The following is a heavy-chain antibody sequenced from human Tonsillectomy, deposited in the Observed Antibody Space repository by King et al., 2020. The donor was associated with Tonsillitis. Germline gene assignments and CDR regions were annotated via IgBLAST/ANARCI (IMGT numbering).Heavy chain of an antibody. J-gene: IGHJ4*02. D-gene: IGHD4-17*01. V-gene: IGHV5-10-1*03. CDR1: GYSFSSQW. CDR2: IDPSDSYT. Sequence: VQLVESGAEVKKPGESLRISCKGSGYSFSSQWISWVRQMPGKGLEWMGRIDPSDSYTNYSPSFQGHVTISADKSISTAYLQWSSLKASDTAMYYCAIWQTTENTVDYWGQGTLVTVSS. CDR3: AIWQTTENTVDY.